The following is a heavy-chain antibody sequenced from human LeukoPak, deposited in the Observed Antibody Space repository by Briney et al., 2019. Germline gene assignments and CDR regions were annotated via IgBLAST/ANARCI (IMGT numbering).Heavy chain of an antibody. D-gene: IGHD2-2*01. CDR1: GFTFSGYG. J-gene: IGHJ4*02. CDR2: ISYDGSNK. V-gene: IGHV3-30-3*01. CDR3: ASDIVVVPAAENEGYFDY. Sequence: PGGSLRLSCAASGFTFSGYGMHWVRQARGKGLEWVAVISYDGSNKYYADSVKGRFTISRDNSKNTLYLQMNSLRAEDTAVYYCASDIVVVPAAENEGYFDYWGQGTLVTVSS.